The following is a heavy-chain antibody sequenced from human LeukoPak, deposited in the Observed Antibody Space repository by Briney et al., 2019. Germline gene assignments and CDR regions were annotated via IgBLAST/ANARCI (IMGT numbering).Heavy chain of an antibody. D-gene: IGHD1-26*01. Sequence: PGGSLRLSCAASGFTFSSYAMSWVRQAPGKGLEWVSTISGDGGITYYADSVEGRFTISRDNSKNTLYLQMNSLKTEDTAVYYCAKLKRDSGSYLQYYFDYWGQGTLVTVSS. CDR1: GFTFSSYA. CDR2: ISGDGGIT. CDR3: AKLKRDSGSYLQYYFDY. V-gene: IGHV3-23*01. J-gene: IGHJ4*02.